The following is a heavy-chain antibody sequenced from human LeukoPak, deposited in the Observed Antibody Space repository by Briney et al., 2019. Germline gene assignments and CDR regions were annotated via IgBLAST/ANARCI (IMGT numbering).Heavy chain of an antibody. CDR1: GVSISSGSNY. CDR3: ARSDGYGLVGI. J-gene: IGHJ3*02. V-gene: IGHV4-39*07. D-gene: IGHD3-10*01. Sequence: SETLSLTCSVSGVSISSGSNYWGWIRQPPGKTLEWIGSIYSSGSTYYNPSLKSRVIILIDTAKNHFSLNLSSVTAADTAVYYCARSDGYGLVGIWGQGTMIAVSS. CDR2: IYSSGST.